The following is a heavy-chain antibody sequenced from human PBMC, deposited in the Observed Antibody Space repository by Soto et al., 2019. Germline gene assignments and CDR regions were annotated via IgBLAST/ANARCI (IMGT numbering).Heavy chain of an antibody. CDR3: AREYYGLLTGSYTAY. J-gene: IGHJ4*02. CDR1: GFPFSSYW. Sequence: EVQLVESGGDLVQRGGSLRLSCAASGFPFSSYWMHWVRHTPGKGLDWVARISGDGVTTYYADSVTGRFTVSRDNAKNTLSLQISGLRAEDTAVYYCAREYYGLLTGSYTAYWGKGTLVSVSS. CDR2: ISGDGVTT. V-gene: IGHV3-74*01. D-gene: IGHD3-9*01.